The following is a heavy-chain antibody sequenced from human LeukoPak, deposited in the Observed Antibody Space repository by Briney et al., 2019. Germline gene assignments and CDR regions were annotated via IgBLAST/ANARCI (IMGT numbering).Heavy chain of an antibody. V-gene: IGHV3-30*02. Sequence: GGSLRLSCAASGFTFSSFGMHWVRQAPGKGLEWVASIRFDGSNEKYADSVKGRFTISRDNPKNTLYVQMNSLSAEDTALYYCAKGTAGVGVAGTFGYLDYWGQGTLVAVSS. CDR3: AKGTAGVGVAGTFGYLDY. CDR1: GFTFSSFG. CDR2: IRFDGSNE. D-gene: IGHD6-19*01. J-gene: IGHJ4*02.